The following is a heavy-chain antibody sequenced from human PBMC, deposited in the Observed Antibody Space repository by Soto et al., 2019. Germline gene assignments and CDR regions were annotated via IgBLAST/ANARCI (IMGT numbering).Heavy chain of an antibody. D-gene: IGHD2-15*01. J-gene: IGHJ5*02. Sequence: GASVKVSCKASGGTFSSYAISWVRQAPGQGLEWMGGIIPIFGTANYAQKFQGRVTITADESTSTAYTELSSLRSEDTAVYYCARVEVPGVGSMVGWFDPWGQGTLVTVSS. V-gene: IGHV1-69*13. CDR2: IIPIFGTA. CDR3: ARVEVPGVGSMVGWFDP. CDR1: GGTFSSYA.